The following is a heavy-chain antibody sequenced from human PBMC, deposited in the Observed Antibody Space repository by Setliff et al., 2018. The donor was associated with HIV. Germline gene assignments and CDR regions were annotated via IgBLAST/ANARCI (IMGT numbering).Heavy chain of an antibody. D-gene: IGHD2-15*01. CDR1: GYSISSGYY. J-gene: IGHJ4*02. Sequence: SETLSLTCTVSGYSISSGYYWGWIRQPLGKGLEWIATIYQTGSIYYNPSLQNRVTLLLDMSKNQFSLKLSSVTAADTAVYYCARQAWHSGRNGYFVDYWGQGTLVTVSS. CDR2: IYQTGSI. CDR3: ARQAWHSGRNGYFVDY. V-gene: IGHV4-38-2*02.